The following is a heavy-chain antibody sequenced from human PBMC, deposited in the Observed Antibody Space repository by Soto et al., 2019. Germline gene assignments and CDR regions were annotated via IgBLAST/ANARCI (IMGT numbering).Heavy chain of an antibody. CDR2: IKSKTDGGTT. V-gene: IGHV3-15*07. D-gene: IGHD3-10*01. CDR1: GFTFSNAW. Sequence: AGGPPRLSCGASGFTFSNAWVNLVRQAPGQGLEWVGRIKSKTDGGTTDYAAPVKGRFTISRDDSKNTLYLQMNSLKTEDTAVYYCTTLLEVRGVIIPPPIPYSGIDYWGQGTLVTVSS. J-gene: IGHJ4*02. CDR3: TTLLEVRGVIIPPPIPYSGIDY.